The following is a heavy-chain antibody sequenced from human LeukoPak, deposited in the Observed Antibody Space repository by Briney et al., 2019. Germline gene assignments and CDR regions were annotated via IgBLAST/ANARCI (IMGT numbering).Heavy chain of an antibody. J-gene: IGHJ4*02. D-gene: IGHD3-16*01. CDR2: IYHSGST. Sequence: PSETLSLTCAVSGYSISSGYNWGWIRQPPGKGLEWIGSIYHSGSTYYNPSLKSRVTISVDTSKHQFSLKLSSVTAADTAVYYCARPIRLGDAFDYWGQGTLVTVSS. CDR1: GYSISSGYN. V-gene: IGHV4-38-2*01. CDR3: ARPIRLGDAFDY.